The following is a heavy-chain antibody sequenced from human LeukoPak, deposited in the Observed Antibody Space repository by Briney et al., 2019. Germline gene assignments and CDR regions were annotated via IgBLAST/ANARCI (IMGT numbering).Heavy chain of an antibody. D-gene: IGHD3-9*01. V-gene: IGHV3-64D*06. J-gene: IGHJ4*02. Sequence: PGGSLRISCSTSGFTFSNHFMHWVRQAPGKGLEYVSSIGPNGASTLYADSVKGRFTISRDNSKNALYLQLTSLRLEDTALYYCVKDLTGTWSFDYWGQGTLVTVSS. CDR2: IGPNGAST. CDR3: VKDLTGTWSFDY. CDR1: GFTFSNHF.